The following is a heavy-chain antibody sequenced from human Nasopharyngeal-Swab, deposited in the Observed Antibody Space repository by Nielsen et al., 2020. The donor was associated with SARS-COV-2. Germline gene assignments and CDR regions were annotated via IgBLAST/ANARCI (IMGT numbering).Heavy chain of an antibody. CDR1: GFTFSSYA. D-gene: IGHD4-17*01. Sequence: GESLKISCAASGFTFSSYAMSWVRQAPRKGLEWVSAISGSGGSTYYADSVKGRFTISRDNSKNTPYLQMNSLRAEDTAVYYCAKLHHYYGESDYWGQGTLVTVSS. J-gene: IGHJ4*02. V-gene: IGHV3-23*01. CDR2: ISGSGGST. CDR3: AKLHHYYGESDY.